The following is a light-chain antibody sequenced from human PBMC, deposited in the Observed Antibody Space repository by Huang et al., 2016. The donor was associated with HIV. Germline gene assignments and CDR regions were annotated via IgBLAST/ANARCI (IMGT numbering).Light chain of an antibody. CDR3: QQRSNWPT. V-gene: IGKV3-11*01. J-gene: IGKJ2*01. Sequence: EIILTQSPVTLSLSPGERATLSCRASQSVSTYLYWFQQKPGQPPRLLIHDASKRATGIPARFSGSGSGTDFTLTISSLEPEDVALYYCQQRSNWPTFGQGTKLEIK. CDR2: DAS. CDR1: QSVSTY.